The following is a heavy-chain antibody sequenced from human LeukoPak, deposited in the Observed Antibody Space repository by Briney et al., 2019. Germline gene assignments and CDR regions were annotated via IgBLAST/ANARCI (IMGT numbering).Heavy chain of an antibody. D-gene: IGHD6-13*01. Sequence: GSLRLSCAASGFTFSSYNMIWIRQPPGKGLEWIGEINHSGSTNYNPSLKSRVTISVDTSKNQFSLKLSSVTAADTAVYYCARGGAAAAGDEDDYYFDYWGQGTLVTVSS. CDR2: INHSGST. CDR1: GFTFSSYN. V-gene: IGHV4-34*01. J-gene: IGHJ4*02. CDR3: ARGGAAAAGDEDDYYFDY.